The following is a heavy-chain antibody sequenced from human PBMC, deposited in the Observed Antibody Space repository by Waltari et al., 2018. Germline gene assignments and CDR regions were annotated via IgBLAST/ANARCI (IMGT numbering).Heavy chain of an antibody. V-gene: IGHV3-30*02. CDR1: GFTFSSYG. CDR3: AKDGGGAARRGTYMDV. D-gene: IGHD6-6*01. CDR2: IRYDGSNK. Sequence: QVQLVESGGGVVQPGGSLRLSCAASGFTFSSYGMHWVRQAPGKGLEWVAFIRYDGSNKYYADSVKGRFTISRDNSKNTLYLQMNSLRAEDTAVYYCAKDGGGAARRGTYMDVWGKGTTVTISS. J-gene: IGHJ6*03.